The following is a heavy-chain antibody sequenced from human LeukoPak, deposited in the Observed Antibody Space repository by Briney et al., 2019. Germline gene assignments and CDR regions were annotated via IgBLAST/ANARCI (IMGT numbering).Heavy chain of an antibody. D-gene: IGHD5/OR15-5a*01. CDR2: IYHTGST. CDR3: ARIKVSTISAFDI. CDR1: GGSIGTYY. Sequence: SETLSLTCAVSGGSIGTYYWTWIRQPPGKGLECIGFIYHTGSTNYNPSLKSRVTISVGTSKNQFSLKLNSVTAADTAIYYCARIKVSTISAFDIWGQGTMVTVAS. J-gene: IGHJ3*02. V-gene: IGHV4-59*01.